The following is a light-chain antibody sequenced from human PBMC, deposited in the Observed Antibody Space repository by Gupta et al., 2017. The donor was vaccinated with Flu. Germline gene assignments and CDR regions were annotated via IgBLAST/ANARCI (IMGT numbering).Light chain of an antibody. CDR1: NLERKS. CDR3: QVWDSSGDHPFV. J-gene: IGLJ1*01. V-gene: IGLV3-21*02. CDR2: DDN. Sequence: SYALTQPPSVSVAPGQTARIPCGGNNLERKSVHWYQQRPGQAPVLVVYDDNDRPSGIPERFSDSKSGNTATLTISRVVAGDEADYYCQVWDSSGDHPFVFGTGTKVTVL.